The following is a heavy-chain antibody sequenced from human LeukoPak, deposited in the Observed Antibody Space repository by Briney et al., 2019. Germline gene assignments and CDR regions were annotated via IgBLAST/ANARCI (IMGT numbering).Heavy chain of an antibody. D-gene: IGHD4-23*01. J-gene: IGHJ4*02. CDR1: GFTFRNFA. CDR2: TSNRGNTI. CDR3: AKDWSYGGNSWKYFGS. Sequence: GGSLRLSCAASGFTFRNFAMNWVRQAPGKGLEWVSYTSNRGNTIYYADSVKGRFTISRDNAKNSLYLQMNSLRADDTALYYCAKDWSYGGNSWKYFGSWGRGVLVTVSS. V-gene: IGHV3-48*04.